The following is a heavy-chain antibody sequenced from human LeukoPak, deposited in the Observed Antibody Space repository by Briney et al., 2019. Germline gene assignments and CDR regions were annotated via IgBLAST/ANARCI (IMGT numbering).Heavy chain of an antibody. CDR3: AKAVAYESSGYGFGY. D-gene: IGHD3-22*01. J-gene: IGHJ4*02. CDR2: ISGSGGTT. Sequence: PGGSLRLSCAASTFTFSNYAMTWVRQAPGKGLEWVSVISGSGGTTDYADSVKGRFTISRDNPNNALFLQMTSLRAEDTAIYYCAKAVAYESSGYGFGYWGQGTLVAVSS. CDR1: TFTFSNYA. V-gene: IGHV3-23*01.